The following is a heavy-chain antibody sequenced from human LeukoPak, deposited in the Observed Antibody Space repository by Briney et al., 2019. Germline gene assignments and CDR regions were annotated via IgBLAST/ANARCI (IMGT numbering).Heavy chain of an antibody. J-gene: IGHJ5*02. V-gene: IGHV3-23*01. CDR3: AKGSSGYFVDL. Sequence: GSLRLSCAASGFIFNNYGLIWVRQAPGKGLEWVSAISNDGGGTNYADFVKGRFTISRDNSKNTLFLQMNSLRAEDTALYYCAKGSSGYFVDLWGQGTPVTVSS. CDR2: ISNDGGGT. CDR1: GFIFNNYG. D-gene: IGHD3-22*01.